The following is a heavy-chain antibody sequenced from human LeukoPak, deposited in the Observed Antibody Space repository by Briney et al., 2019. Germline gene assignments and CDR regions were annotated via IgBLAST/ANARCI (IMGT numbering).Heavy chain of an antibody. V-gene: IGHV3-33*01. CDR2: IWYDGSNK. CDR1: GFTFSSYG. CDR3: ARDPSRPYSSSWLDY. D-gene: IGHD6-13*01. J-gene: IGHJ4*02. Sequence: GGSLRLSCAASGFTFSSYGMHWVRHAPGKGLERVAVIWYDGSNKYYADSVKGRFTISRDNSKNTLYLQMNSLRAEDTAVYYCARDPSRPYSSSWLDYWRQGTLVTVSS.